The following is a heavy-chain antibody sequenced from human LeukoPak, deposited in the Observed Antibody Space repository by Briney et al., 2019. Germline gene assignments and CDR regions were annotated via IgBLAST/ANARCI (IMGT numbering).Heavy chain of an antibody. CDR1: GFTFSSYA. CDR2: ISYDGSNK. D-gene: IGHD6-13*01. Sequence: QPGGSLRLSCAASGFTFSSYAMHWVRQAPGKGLEWVAVISYDGSNKYYADSVKGRFTISRDNSKNTLYLQMNSLRAEDTAVYYCASAIAAAGIIDCWGQGTLVTVSS. V-gene: IGHV3-30-3*01. CDR3: ASAIAAAGIIDC. J-gene: IGHJ4*02.